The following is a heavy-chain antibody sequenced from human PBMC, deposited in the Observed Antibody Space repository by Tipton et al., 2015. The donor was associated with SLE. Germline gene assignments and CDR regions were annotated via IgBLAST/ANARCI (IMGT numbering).Heavy chain of an antibody. J-gene: IGHJ6*02. CDR3: AREYCSGGSCYYGMDV. D-gene: IGHD2-15*01. CDR2: INPNSGGT. V-gene: IGHV1-2*02. Sequence: QVQLVQSGAEVKKPGASVKVSCKASGYTFTGYYMHWVRQAPGQGLEWMGWINPNSGGTNYAQKFQGRVTMTRDTSISTAYMELSRLRSDDTAVYYCAREYCSGGSCYYGMDVWGQGTTVTVSS. CDR1: GYTFTGYY.